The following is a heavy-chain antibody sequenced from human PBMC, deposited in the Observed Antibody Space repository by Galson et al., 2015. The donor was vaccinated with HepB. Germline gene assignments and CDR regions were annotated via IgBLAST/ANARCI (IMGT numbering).Heavy chain of an antibody. CDR3: ARGPIASTADYSTGFDP. V-gene: IGHV1-69*04. Sequence: SVKVSCKASGDTFSSYAISWVRQAPGQGLEWMGRIVPLLGVAYYAPRFQGRVTITADKSTSTAFMELSSLRSEDTAVYYCARGPIASTADYSTGFDPWGQGTLVTVSS. CDR1: GDTFSSYA. J-gene: IGHJ5*02. CDR2: IVPLLGVA. D-gene: IGHD4-11*01.